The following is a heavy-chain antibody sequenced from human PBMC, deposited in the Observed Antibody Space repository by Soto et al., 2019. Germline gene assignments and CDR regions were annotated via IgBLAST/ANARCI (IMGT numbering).Heavy chain of an antibody. D-gene: IGHD5-12*01. CDR1: GGTFSSYA. V-gene: IGHV1-69*13. CDR2: IIPIFGTA. Sequence: SVKVSCKASGGTFSSYAISWVRQAPGQGLEWMGGIIPIFGTANYAQKFQGRVTITADESTSTAYMELSSLRSEDTAVYYCAGPELNSGYDSSFDYWGQGTLVTVPS. J-gene: IGHJ4*02. CDR3: AGPELNSGYDSSFDY.